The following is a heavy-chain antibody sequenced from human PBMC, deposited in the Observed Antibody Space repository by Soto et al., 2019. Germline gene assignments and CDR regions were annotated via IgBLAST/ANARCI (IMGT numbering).Heavy chain of an antibody. V-gene: IGHV1-2*02. CDR3: ARVGLPTAAGTGNWFDP. D-gene: IGHD6-13*01. CDR1: GYTFTGYY. CDR2: INPNSGGT. J-gene: IGHJ5*02. Sequence: ASVKVSCKASGYTFTGYYMHWVRQAPGQGLEWMGWINPNSGGTNYAQKFQGRVTMTRDTSISTAYMELSRLRSDDTAVYYCARVGLPTAAGTGNWFDPWGQGTLVTVSS.